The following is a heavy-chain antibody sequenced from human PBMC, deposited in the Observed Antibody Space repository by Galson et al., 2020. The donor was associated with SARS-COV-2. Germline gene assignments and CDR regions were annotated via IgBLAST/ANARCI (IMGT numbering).Heavy chain of an antibody. CDR1: GYTFTGYY. CDR2: INPNSGGT. Sequence: LGASVNASCKASGYTFTGYYMHWVRQAPGQGLEWMGRINPNSGGTNYAQKYQGRFTMTRDTSISTAYMELRRLRSDDTAVYYCAWGGDLPLYYYMDVWGKGTTVTISS. D-gene: IGHD3-10*01. V-gene: IGHV1-2*06. CDR3: AWGGDLPLYYYMDV. J-gene: IGHJ6*03.